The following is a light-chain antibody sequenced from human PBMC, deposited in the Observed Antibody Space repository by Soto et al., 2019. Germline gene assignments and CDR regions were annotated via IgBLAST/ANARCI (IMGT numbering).Light chain of an antibody. J-gene: IGLJ2*01. Sequence: QSALTQPASVSGSPGQSITISCAGTSTDVGGHNYVSWYQQHAGKAPKLMIYDVSNRPSGVSNRFSGSKSGNTASLTISGLQAEDEADYYCSSYTSSTNFVVFGGGTKLTVL. CDR3: SSYTSSTNFVV. V-gene: IGLV2-14*03. CDR2: DVS. CDR1: STDVGGHNY.